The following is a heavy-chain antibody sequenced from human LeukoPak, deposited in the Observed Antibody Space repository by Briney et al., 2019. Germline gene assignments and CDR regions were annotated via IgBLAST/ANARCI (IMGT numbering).Heavy chain of an antibody. J-gene: IGHJ4*02. Sequence: ASVKVSCKVPGYTFTDYYMHWVQQAPGKGLEWMGLVDPEDGDTIYAEKFQGRVTITADTSTDTAYMELSSLRSEDTAVYYCATQKRDYYDSSGLDWGQGTLVTVSS. CDR1: GYTFTDYY. CDR2: VDPEDGDT. D-gene: IGHD3-22*01. V-gene: IGHV1-69-2*01. CDR3: ATQKRDYYDSSGLD.